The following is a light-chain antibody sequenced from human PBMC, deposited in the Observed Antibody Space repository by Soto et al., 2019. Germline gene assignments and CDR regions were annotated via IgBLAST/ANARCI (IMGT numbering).Light chain of an antibody. Sequence: ETVLTHSPANLSVSPGEKATLSCMASQSISSHLSWYQQKPGQAPRLLIYGASTRATGIPARFSGSGSGTEFTLTISSLQSEDFAVYYCQHYNNWPLTFGQGTKVEIK. CDR3: QHYNNWPLT. CDR1: QSISSH. V-gene: IGKV3-15*01. J-gene: IGKJ1*01. CDR2: GAS.